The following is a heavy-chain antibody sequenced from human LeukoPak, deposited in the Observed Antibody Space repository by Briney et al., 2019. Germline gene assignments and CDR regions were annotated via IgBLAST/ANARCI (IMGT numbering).Heavy chain of an antibody. CDR2: MNPNSGNT. CDR3: AINLWFGESHAFDI. Sequence: ASVKVSCKASGYSFTSYDINWVRQATGRGGEWVGWMNPNSGNTGYAQKFQGRVTITRNTSISTAYMELSSLRSEDTAVYYCAINLWFGESHAFDIWGQGTMVTVSS. D-gene: IGHD3-10*01. J-gene: IGHJ3*02. CDR1: GYSFTSYD. V-gene: IGHV1-8*03.